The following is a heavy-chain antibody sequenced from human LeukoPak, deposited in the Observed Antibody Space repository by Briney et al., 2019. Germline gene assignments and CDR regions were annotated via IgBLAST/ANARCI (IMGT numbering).Heavy chain of an antibody. CDR2: ISPKSDFI. D-gene: IGHD2-2*01. J-gene: IGHJ5*02. V-gene: IGHV3-21*01. CDR3: ARADCSSSTCYLRRSWFDP. Sequence: PGGSLKLSCAGSGFSFNYYDMNWVRQAPGKGVEWVSSISPKSDFIYYSDSVRGRFTISRDNAENSLYLQMNSLRAEDTAVYYCARADCSSSTCYLRRSWFDPWGQGTLVTVSS. CDR1: GFSFNYYD.